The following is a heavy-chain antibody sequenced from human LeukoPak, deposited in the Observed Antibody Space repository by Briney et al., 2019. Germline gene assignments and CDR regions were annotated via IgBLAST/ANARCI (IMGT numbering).Heavy chain of an antibody. J-gene: IGHJ4*02. CDR3: ARLKGAAGTDY. V-gene: IGHV4-59*08. CDR2: IYYSGST. Sequence: SETLSLTCTVSGGSISSYYWSWIRQPPGKGLEWIGYIYYSGSTNYNPSFKSRVTISVDTSKNQFSLKLSSVTAADTAVYYCARLKGAAGTDYWGQGTLVTVSS. D-gene: IGHD6-13*01. CDR1: GGSISSYY.